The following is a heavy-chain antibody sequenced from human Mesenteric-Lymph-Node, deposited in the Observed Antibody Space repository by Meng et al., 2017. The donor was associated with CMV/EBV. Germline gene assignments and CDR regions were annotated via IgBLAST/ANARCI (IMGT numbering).Heavy chain of an antibody. CDR2: IYGGGST. D-gene: IGHD1-1*01. CDR1: GFSVSNNY. J-gene: IGHJ4*02. V-gene: IGHV3-53*01. CDR3: ARGLWNG. Sequence: GGSLRLSCAASGFSVSNNYMSWVRQTPGKGVEWVSIIYGGGSTYYADSVKGRFTTSRDIPKNTLYLQMNSQRVEDTAVYYCARGLWNGWGQGTLVTVSS.